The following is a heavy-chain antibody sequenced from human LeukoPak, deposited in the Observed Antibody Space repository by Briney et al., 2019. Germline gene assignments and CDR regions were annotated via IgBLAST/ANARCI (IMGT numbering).Heavy chain of an antibody. CDR2: IKQDGSEK. CDR1: GSTFSSYW. CDR3: ARDTKYSYRS. V-gene: IGHV3-7*01. D-gene: IGHD5-18*01. Sequence: GGSLRLSCAASGSTFSSYWMSWVRQAPGKGLEWVANIKQDGSEKYYVDSVKGRFTISRDNAKNSLYLQMNSLRAEDTAVYYCARDTKYSYRSWGQGTLVTVSS. J-gene: IGHJ4*02.